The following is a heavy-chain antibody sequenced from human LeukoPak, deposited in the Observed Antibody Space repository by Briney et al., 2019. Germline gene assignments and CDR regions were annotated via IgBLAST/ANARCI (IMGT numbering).Heavy chain of an antibody. CDR2: ISSSSRTI. CDR1: GFTFSSYS. Sequence: GGSLRLSCAASGFTFSSYSMNWVRQAPGKGLERVSYISSSSRTIYYADSVKGRFTISRDNAKNSLYPQMNSLRAEDTAVYYCAREWDYGGPYGMDVWGQGTTVTVSS. CDR3: AREWDYGGPYGMDV. D-gene: IGHD4-23*01. V-gene: IGHV3-48*04. J-gene: IGHJ6*02.